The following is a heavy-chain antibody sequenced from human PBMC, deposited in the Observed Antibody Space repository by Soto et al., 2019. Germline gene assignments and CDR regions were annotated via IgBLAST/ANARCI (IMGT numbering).Heavy chain of an antibody. V-gene: IGHV3-11*01. CDR1: GFIFSDYD. D-gene: IGHD3-22*01. CDR3: ARVSYYYDSSGEYNWFDP. CDR2: ISSSDNII. J-gene: IGHJ5*02. Sequence: GGSLRLSCAASGFIFSDYDMRWIRQAPGKGLEWISYISSSDNIIYYADSVKGRFTISRDNAKNSLYLQMNSLRAEDTAVYYCARVSYYYDSSGEYNWFDPWGQGTMVTVSS.